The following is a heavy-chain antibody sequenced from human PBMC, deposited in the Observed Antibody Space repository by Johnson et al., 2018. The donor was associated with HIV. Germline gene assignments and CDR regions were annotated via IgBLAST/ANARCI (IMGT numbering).Heavy chain of an antibody. CDR2: IRYDGSNK. V-gene: IGHV3-30*02. CDR1: GFTFTTYG. J-gene: IGHJ3*02. D-gene: IGHD6-6*01. Sequence: QVQLVESGGGLIQPGGSLRLSCAAYGFTFTTYGMHWVRQAPGKGLEWVAFIRYDGSNKYYVASVKGRFTISRDNSKNTLYLQMNSLRAEDTAVYYCARVRQLGRCDAFDIWGQGTMVTVSS. CDR3: ARVRQLGRCDAFDI.